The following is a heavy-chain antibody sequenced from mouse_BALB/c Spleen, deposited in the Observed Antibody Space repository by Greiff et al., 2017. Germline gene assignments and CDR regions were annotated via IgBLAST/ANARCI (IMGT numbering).Heavy chain of an antibody. V-gene: IGHV3-6*02. CDR1: GYSITSGYY. CDR2: ISYDGSN. CDR3: ARGDGKAWFAC. J-gene: IGHJ3*01. D-gene: IGHD2-1*01. Sequence: ESGPGLVKPSQSLSLTCSVTGYSITSGYYWNWIRQFPGNKLEWMGYISYDGSNNYNPSLKNRISITRDTSKNQFFLKLNSVTTEDTATYYCARGDGKAWFACWGQGTLVTVSA.